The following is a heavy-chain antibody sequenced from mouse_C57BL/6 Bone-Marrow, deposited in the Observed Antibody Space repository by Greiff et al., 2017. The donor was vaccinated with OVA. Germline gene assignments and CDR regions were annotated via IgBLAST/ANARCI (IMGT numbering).Heavy chain of an antibody. CDR3: ARSLGRGNDY. V-gene: IGHV7-3*01. D-gene: IGHD4-1*01. Sequence: EVKLMESGGGLVQPGGSLSLSCAASGFTFTDYYMSWVRQPPGKALEWLGFIRNKANGYTTEYSASVKGRFTISRDNSQSILYLQMNALRAEDSATYYCARSLGRGNDYWGQGTTLTVSS. CDR1: GFTFTDYY. CDR2: IRNKANGYTT. J-gene: IGHJ2*01.